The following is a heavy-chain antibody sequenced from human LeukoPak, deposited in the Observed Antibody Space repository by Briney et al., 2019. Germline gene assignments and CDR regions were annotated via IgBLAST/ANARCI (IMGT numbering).Heavy chain of an antibody. CDR1: GGTFSSYA. D-gene: IGHD3-22*01. CDR2: IIPIFGTA. V-gene: IGHV1-69*05. Sequence: SVKVSCKASGGTFSSYAISWVRQAPGQGLEWKGRIIPIFGTANYAQKFQGRVTITTDESTSTAYMELSSLRSEDTAVYYCARSDSSGYYYYFDYWGQGTLVTVSS. J-gene: IGHJ4*02. CDR3: ARSDSSGYYYYFDY.